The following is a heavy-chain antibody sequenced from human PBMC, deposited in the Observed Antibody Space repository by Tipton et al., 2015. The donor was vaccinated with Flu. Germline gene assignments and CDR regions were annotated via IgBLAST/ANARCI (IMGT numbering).Heavy chain of an antibody. CDR2: IYPGDSDT. J-gene: IGHJ6*02. V-gene: IGHV5-51*01. Sequence: QLVQSGAEVKKPGESLKISCKGSGYSFTSYWIGWVRQMPGKGLEWMGIIYPGDSDTRYSPSFQGQVTISADKSISTAYLQWSSLKASDTAMYYCAGSIAAAGKVQGYYYYYYGMDVWGQGTTVTVSS. CDR3: AGSIAAAGKVQGYYYYYYGMDV. D-gene: IGHD6-13*01. CDR1: GYSFTSYW.